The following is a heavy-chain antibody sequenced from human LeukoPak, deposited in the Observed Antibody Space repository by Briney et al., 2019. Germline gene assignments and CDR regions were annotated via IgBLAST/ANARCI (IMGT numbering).Heavy chain of an antibody. CDR1: GFTFSSYG. J-gene: IGHJ3*02. Sequence: GRSLRLSCAASGFTFSSYGMHWVRQAPGKGLEWVAVISYDGSNKYYADSVKGRFTISRDNSKNTLYLQMNSLRAEDTAVYYCAKDRLGTYYYGSGSYRDAFDIWGQGTMVTVFS. CDR2: ISYDGSNK. CDR3: AKDRLGTYYYGSGSYRDAFDI. V-gene: IGHV3-30*18. D-gene: IGHD3-10*01.